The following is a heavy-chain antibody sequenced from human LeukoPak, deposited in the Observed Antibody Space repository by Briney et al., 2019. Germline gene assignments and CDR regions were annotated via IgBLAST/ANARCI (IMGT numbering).Heavy chain of an antibody. Sequence: KPGGSLRLSCAASGFTFSDYYMSWIRQAPGKGLEWVSYISSSDSTIYYADSVKGRFTISRDNAKNSLYLQMNSLRAEDTAVYYCARDDNSEYSDDAFDIWGQGTLVTVSS. J-gene: IGHJ3*02. CDR2: ISSSDSTI. CDR3: ARDDNSEYSDDAFDI. V-gene: IGHV3-11*04. CDR1: GFTFSDYY. D-gene: IGHD1-26*01.